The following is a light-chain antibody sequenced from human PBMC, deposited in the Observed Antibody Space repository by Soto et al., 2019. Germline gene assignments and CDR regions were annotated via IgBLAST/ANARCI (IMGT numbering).Light chain of an antibody. CDR1: QSISSSY. Sequence: EIVLTQSPGTLSLSPGERATLSCRASQSISSSYLAWYQQKPGQAPRLLIYAASSRATGIPDRFSGSGSGTDFTLTIGRLEPEDFAVYYCQQYGSSSYTFGQGTLLEIK. V-gene: IGKV3-20*01. CDR3: QQYGSSSYT. CDR2: AAS. J-gene: IGKJ2*01.